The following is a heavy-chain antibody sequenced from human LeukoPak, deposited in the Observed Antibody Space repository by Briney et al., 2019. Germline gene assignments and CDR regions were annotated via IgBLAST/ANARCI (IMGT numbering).Heavy chain of an antibody. CDR1: GFTFSSHA. CDR3: AKDPGTVTTYFGYYFDY. CDR2: ISVTGGNT. J-gene: IGHJ4*02. D-gene: IGHD4-17*01. Sequence: RGSLRLSCAASGFTFSSHATNWVRQAPGKGLEWVSAISVTGGNTYYADSVKGRFTISRDNSKYTVYLQMNSLRAEDTAVYYCAKDPGTVTTYFGYYFDYWGQGTLVTVSA. V-gene: IGHV3-23*01.